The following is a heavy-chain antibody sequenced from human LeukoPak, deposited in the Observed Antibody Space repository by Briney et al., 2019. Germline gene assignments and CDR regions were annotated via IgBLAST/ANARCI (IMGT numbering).Heavy chain of an antibody. J-gene: IGHJ4*02. Sequence: PSETLSLTCTVSGGSISSSSYYWGWIRQPPGKGLEWIGSIYYSGSTYYNPSLKSRVTISVDTSKNQFSLKLSSVTAADTAVYYCARDRQNWNLDYWGQGTLVTVSS. CDR3: ARDRQNWNLDY. D-gene: IGHD1-1*01. V-gene: IGHV4-39*07. CDR2: IYYSGST. CDR1: GGSISSSSYY.